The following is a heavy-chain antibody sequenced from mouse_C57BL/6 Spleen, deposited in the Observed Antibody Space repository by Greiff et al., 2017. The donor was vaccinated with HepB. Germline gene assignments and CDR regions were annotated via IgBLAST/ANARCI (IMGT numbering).Heavy chain of an antibody. CDR1: GYTFTSYW. D-gene: IGHD1-1*01. CDR2: IHPSDSDT. CDR3: AMGYGSSYEGFYFDD. J-gene: IGHJ2*01. V-gene: IGHV1-74*01. Sequence: QVQLQQPGAELVKPGASVKVSCKASGYTFTSYWMHWVKQRPGQGLEWIGRIHPSDSDTNYNQKFKGKATLTVDKSSSTAYMQLSSLTSEDSAVYYCAMGYGSSYEGFYFDDWGQGTTLTVSS.